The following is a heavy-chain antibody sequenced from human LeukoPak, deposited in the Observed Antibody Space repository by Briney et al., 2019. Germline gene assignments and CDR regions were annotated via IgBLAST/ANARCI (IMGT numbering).Heavy chain of an antibody. D-gene: IGHD4-17*01. CDR3: ARQDYGDYITDY. J-gene: IGHJ4*02. CDR2: IYYSGST. Sequence: PSETLSLTCTVSGGSISSSSYYWGWIRQPLGKGLEWIGSIYYSGSTYYNPSLKSRVTISVDMSKNQFSLKLSSVTAADTAVYYCARQDYGDYITDYWGQGTLVTVSS. V-gene: IGHV4-39*01. CDR1: GGSISSSSYY.